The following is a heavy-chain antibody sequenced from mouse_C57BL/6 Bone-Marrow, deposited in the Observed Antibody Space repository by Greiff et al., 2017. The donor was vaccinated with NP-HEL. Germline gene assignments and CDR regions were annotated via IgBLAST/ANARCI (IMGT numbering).Heavy chain of an antibody. D-gene: IGHD1-1*01. V-gene: IGHV1-59*01. CDR3: AREWATVVGFDY. Sequence: QVQLQQPGAELVRPGTSVKLSCKASGYTFTSSWLHWVKPRPVQGLAWIGVIDPSDSYTNYNQQFKGKATLTVDTSSSTAYMQLSSLTSEDSAVYYGAREWATVVGFDYWGQGTTLTVSS. CDR2: IDPSDSYT. J-gene: IGHJ2*01. CDR1: GYTFTSSW.